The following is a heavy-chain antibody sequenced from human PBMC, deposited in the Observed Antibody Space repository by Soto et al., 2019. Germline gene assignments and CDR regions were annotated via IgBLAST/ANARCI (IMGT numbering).Heavy chain of an antibody. CDR3: ARDRLGYCSSTSCGNGMDV. CDR1: GYTFTSYG. Sequence: ASVKVSCKASGYTFTSYGISWVRQAPGQGLEWMGWISAYNGNTNYAQKLQGRVTMTTDTSTSTAYTELRSLRSDDTAVYYCARDRLGYCSSTSCGNGMDVWGQGTTVTVSS. CDR2: ISAYNGNT. J-gene: IGHJ6*02. V-gene: IGHV1-18*04. D-gene: IGHD2-2*01.